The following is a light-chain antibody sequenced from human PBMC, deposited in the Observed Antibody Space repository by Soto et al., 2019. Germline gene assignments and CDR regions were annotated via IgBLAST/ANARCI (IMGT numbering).Light chain of an antibody. J-gene: IGKJ2*03. CDR1: QDINVY. CDR2: SSS. CDR3: QHGYVAPYS. Sequence: DIQMTQSPSSVSASIGHTVTITGRASQDINVYLNWYQQKPGEVPKLLIYSSSTLHSGVTSRFTGSGSEKDFTLTIRSLQPEDFATYYCQHGYVAPYSFGQGTQVDIK. V-gene: IGKV1-39*01.